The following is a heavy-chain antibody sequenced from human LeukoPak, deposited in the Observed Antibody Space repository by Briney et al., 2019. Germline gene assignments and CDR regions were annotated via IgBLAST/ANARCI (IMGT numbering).Heavy chain of an antibody. D-gene: IGHD3-22*01. CDR3: ARGSPYYYDSSAYFDY. CDR2: IYHSGST. Sequence: PSETLSLTCAVSGGSISSGGYSWSWLRQPPGKGLEWIGYIYHSGSTYYNPSLKSRVTISVDWSKNQFSLKLSSVTAADTAVYYCARGSPYYYDSSAYFDYWGQGTLVTVPS. V-gene: IGHV4-30-2*01. J-gene: IGHJ4*02. CDR1: GGSISSGGYS.